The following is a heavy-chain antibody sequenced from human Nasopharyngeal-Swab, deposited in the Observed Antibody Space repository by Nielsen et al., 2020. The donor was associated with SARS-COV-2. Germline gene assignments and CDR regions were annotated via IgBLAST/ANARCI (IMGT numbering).Heavy chain of an antibody. J-gene: IGHJ4*02. CDR2: FHPHGFP. CDR3: GRGLDHHKVGNV. Sequence: SETLSLTCNVSGGSFNNFYARWVRQPPGKGLEWIGEFHPHGFPSYNPSLWSRVTISVDTSKNQLSLKFRSVTAADTAVYYCGRGLDHHKVGNVWGPGIRVTVSS. CDR1: GGSFNNFY. D-gene: IGHD1-1*01. V-gene: IGHV4-34*01.